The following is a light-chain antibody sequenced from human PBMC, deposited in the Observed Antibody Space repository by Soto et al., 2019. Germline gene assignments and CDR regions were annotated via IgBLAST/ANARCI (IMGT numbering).Light chain of an antibody. V-gene: IGLV2-14*01. CDR1: SSDVGGYDY. CDR2: DVS. CDR3: SSYTSSSTLV. J-gene: IGLJ2*01. Sequence: QLVLTQPASVSGSPGQSITISCTGTSSDVGGYDYVSWHQQHPGKAPKLMIYDVSNRPSGVSNRFSGSKSGNTASLTISGLQAEDEADYYCSSYTSSSTLVFGGGTKLTVL.